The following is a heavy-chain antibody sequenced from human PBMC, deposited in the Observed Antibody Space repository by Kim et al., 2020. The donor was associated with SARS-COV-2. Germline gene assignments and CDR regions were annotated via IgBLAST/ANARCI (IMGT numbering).Heavy chain of an antibody. J-gene: IGHJ4*03. Sequence: GGSLRLSCAASEFTFSNFSMSWVRQTPGKGLEWLAEIKQDGSKTYYVDSVKGRFTISRDNAKNSLYLQMNSLRVEDTAVYYCARGPGGERHWGQGAQFTV. CDR2: IKQDGSKT. D-gene: IGHD3-10*01. V-gene: IGHV3-7*01. CDR3: ARGPGGERH. CDR1: EFTFSNFS.